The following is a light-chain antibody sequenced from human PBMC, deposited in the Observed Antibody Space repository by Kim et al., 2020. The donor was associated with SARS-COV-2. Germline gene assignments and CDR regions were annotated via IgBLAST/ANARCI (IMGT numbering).Light chain of an antibody. J-gene: IGKJ4*01. CDR1: QSVSSY. CDR3: QQRSNWPLT. CDR2: DAS. Sequence: EIVLTQSPATLSLSPGERATLSCRASQSVSSYLAWYQQKPGQAPRLLIYDASNRATGIPARFSGSGSGTDFTLTISSLEPEDFAVYYCQQRSNWPLTFGGGTKGEI. V-gene: IGKV3-11*01.